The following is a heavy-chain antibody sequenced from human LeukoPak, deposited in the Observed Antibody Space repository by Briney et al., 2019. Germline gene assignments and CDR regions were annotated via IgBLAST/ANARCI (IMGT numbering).Heavy chain of an antibody. CDR1: GGSFTTYY. CDR3: LRGRNWEQS. V-gene: IGHV4-34*01. D-gene: IGHD1-26*01. J-gene: IGHJ4*02. Sequence: SETLSLTCAVYGGSFTTYYSSWFRQPPGKGLEWIGEMNQSGVTHYNPSLKSRLTISGDMSKNQFSLQLSTVNAANTAVYCCLRGRNWEQSWVQGALVAVCS. CDR2: MNQSGVT.